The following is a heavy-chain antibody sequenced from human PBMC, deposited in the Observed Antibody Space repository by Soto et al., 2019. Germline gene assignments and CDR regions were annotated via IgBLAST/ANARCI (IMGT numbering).Heavy chain of an antibody. Sequence: QVQLVQSGADVKKPGASVKVSCKASGYTFASYDLNWVGQATGQGLEWMGWMNPNSGETGYAQKFQGRLTLTRDTSISTAYMELSSLTSEDTAVYYCARDYGGNSGWFDPWGQGTLVTVSS. CDR3: ARDYGGNSGWFDP. D-gene: IGHD4-17*01. CDR1: GYTFASYD. CDR2: MNPNSGET. J-gene: IGHJ5*02. V-gene: IGHV1-8*01.